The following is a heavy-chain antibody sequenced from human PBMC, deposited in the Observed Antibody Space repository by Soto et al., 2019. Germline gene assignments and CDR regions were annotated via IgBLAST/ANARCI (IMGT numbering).Heavy chain of an antibody. J-gene: IGHJ4*02. CDR3: ARREQWLENFDY. CDR2: INPNSGDT. Sequence: QVQLVQSGAEVKKPGASVKVSCKTSGYTFTGYYIHWIRQAPGQGLEWMGWINPNSGDTNYSQDFQGRLTMTSDTSFTTAYVELTRLRSDDTAVYYCARREQWLENFDYWGQGTLVTVSS. D-gene: IGHD6-19*01. V-gene: IGHV1-2*02. CDR1: GYTFTGYY.